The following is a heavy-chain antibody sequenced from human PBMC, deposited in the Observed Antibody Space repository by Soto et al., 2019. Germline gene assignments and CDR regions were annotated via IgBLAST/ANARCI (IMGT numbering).Heavy chain of an antibody. CDR1: GGSISSSRYY. J-gene: IGHJ5*02. D-gene: IGHD3-3*01. V-gene: IGHV4-39*01. Sequence: QLQLQESGPGLVKPSETLSLTCTVSGGSISSSRYYWGWIRQPPGKGLEWIGGIYYNGLTYYNPSLKSRVTISVDTSRNQFSLKLNSVTTADKTVYFCARKNDFWSGSEALDPWGQGTLVTVSS. CDR2: IYYNGLT. CDR3: ARKNDFWSGSEALDP.